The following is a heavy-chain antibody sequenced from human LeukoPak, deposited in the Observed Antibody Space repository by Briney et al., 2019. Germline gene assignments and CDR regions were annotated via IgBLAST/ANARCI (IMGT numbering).Heavy chain of an antibody. J-gene: IGHJ6*03. D-gene: IGHD1-20*01. CDR2: INPNSGGT. CDR3: ARDPYNWNDYYMDV. CDR1: GYTFTGYY. V-gene: IGHV1-2*02. Sequence: ASVKVSCKASGYTFTGYYMHWVRQAPGQGLEWMGWINPNSGGTNYAQKFQGRVTMTRDTSISTAYMELSRLRSDDTAVYYCARDPYNWNDYYMDVWGKGTTVTVSS.